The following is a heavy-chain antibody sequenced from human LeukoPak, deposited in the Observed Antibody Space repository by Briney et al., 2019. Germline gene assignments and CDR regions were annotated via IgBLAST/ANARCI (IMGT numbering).Heavy chain of an antibody. J-gene: IGHJ3*02. CDR2: MSPNSGNT. V-gene: IGHV1-8*01. CDR1: GYTFISYD. Sequence: ASVKVSCKASGYTFISYDVNWVRQATGQGLEWMGWMSPNSGNTNYAQKFQGRVTMTRNTSISTAYMELSSLRSEDTAVYYCAREVRGSLDALDIWGQGTMVTVSS. CDR3: AREVRGSLDALDI. D-gene: IGHD1-26*01.